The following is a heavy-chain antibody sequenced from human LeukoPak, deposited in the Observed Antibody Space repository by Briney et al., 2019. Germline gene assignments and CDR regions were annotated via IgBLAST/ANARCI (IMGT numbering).Heavy chain of an antibody. Sequence: SLTLSLTCTVSGGSISSGSYWWSWIRQHPEKGLEWIGYVYYSGSTYYNPSLKSRVSISVDTSENRLSLTLTSLTAADTAVYYCARGHRSSSAYHCNAMDVWGQGTTVTVSS. CDR1: GGSISSGSYW. CDR3: ARGHRSSSAYHCNAMDV. D-gene: IGHD3-16*01. J-gene: IGHJ6*02. V-gene: IGHV4-31*03. CDR2: VYYSGST.